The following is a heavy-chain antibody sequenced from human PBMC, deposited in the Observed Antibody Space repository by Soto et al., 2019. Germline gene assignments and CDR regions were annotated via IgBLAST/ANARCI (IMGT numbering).Heavy chain of an antibody. V-gene: IGHV3-11*04. D-gene: IGHD2-21*02. Sequence: GGSLRLSCAASGFTFSDYYMSWIRQAPGKGLEWVSYISSSGSTIYYVDSVKGRFTISRDNAKNSLYLQMNSLRAEDTAVYYCARDDFYNWFDPWGQGTLVTVSS. CDR2: ISSSGSTI. CDR1: GFTFSDYY. CDR3: ARDDFYNWFDP. J-gene: IGHJ5*02.